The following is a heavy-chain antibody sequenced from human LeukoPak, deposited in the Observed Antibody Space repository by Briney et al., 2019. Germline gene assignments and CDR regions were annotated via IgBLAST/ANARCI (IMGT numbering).Heavy chain of an antibody. CDR1: GYSFTTYW. J-gene: IGHJ4*02. D-gene: IGHD3-22*01. CDR2: IYPSDSDT. V-gene: IGHV5-51*01. CDR3: ARPHQPYYYDSSGYSPFDY. Sequence: GESLKISCKGSGYSFTTYWIGWVRQMPGKGLEWMGIIYPSDSDTRYSPSFQGQVTISADKSISTAYLQWSSLKASDTAMYYCARPHQPYYYDSSGYSPFDYWGQGTLVTVSS.